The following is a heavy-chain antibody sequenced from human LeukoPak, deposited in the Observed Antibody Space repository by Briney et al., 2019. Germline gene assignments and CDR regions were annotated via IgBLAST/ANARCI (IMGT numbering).Heavy chain of an antibody. Sequence: GRSLRLSCVVSGFTFSTHGFHWVRQAPGKGLEWVSVTWHDGGRKEYADSVRGRFTISRDNSNLYLQMNSLRAEDTAIYYCARDIGNSGFNLDYWGQGTPVTVSS. V-gene: IGHV3-33*01. CDR2: TWHDGGRK. CDR3: ARDIGNSGFNLDY. CDR1: GFTFSTHG. J-gene: IGHJ4*02. D-gene: IGHD5-12*01.